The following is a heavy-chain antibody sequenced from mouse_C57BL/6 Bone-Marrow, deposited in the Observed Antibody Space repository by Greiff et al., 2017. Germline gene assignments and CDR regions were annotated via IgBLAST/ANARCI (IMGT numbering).Heavy chain of an antibody. V-gene: IGHV3-8*01. CDR1: GSSITSDY. CDR3: ARYGNSGFYSYYFDY. J-gene: IGHJ2*01. D-gene: IGHD2-1*01. CDR2: ISYSGST. Sequence: EVKLMESGPGLAKPSQTLSLTCSVTGSSITSDYWNWIRKFPGNKLEYMGYISYSGSTYYNPSLNSRISITRDTSQNQYYLQLNSVTTEDTATYSCARYGNSGFYSYYFDYWGQGTTLTVSS.